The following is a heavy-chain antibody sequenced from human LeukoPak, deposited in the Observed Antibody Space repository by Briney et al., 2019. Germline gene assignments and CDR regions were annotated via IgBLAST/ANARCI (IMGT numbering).Heavy chain of an antibody. CDR2: ILPGGGDT. V-gene: IGHV3-23*01. CDR1: GFSFSSYA. J-gene: IGHJ4*02. CDR3: AKAWPAAGTFDS. D-gene: IGHD6-13*01. Sequence: GGSLRLSCAASGFSFSSYAMTWVRQAPGKGLEWVSTILPGGGDTYYADSVKGRFTISRDTSKNTLYLQMNTLRVEDTAVYYCAKAWPAAGTFDSWGQGSLVTVSS.